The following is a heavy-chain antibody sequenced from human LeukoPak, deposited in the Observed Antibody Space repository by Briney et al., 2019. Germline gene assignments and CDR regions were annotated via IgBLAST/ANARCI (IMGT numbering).Heavy chain of an antibody. J-gene: IGHJ5*02. V-gene: IGHV4-39*07. CDR2: IYYSGST. Sequence: PSETLSLTCTVSGGSISSSSYYWGWIRQPPGKGLEWIGSIYYSGSTYYNPSLKSRVTISVDTSKNQFSLKLSSVTAADTAVYYCARDTYSSSWYIRWFDPWGQGTLVTVSS. CDR3: ARDTYSSSWYIRWFDP. D-gene: IGHD6-13*01. CDR1: GGSISSSSYY.